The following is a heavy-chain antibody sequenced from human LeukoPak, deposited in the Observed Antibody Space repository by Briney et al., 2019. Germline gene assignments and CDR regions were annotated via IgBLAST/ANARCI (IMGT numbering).Heavy chain of an antibody. CDR3: ARDPYCSGGSCYSGEFDY. CDR1: GFTFSSYW. Sequence: GGSLRLSCAASGFTFSSYWMSWVRQAPGKGLEWVSSISSSSSYIYYADSVKGRFTISRDNAKNSLYLQMNSLRAEDTAVYYCARDPYCSGGSCYSGEFDYWGQGTLVTVSS. D-gene: IGHD2-15*01. V-gene: IGHV3-21*01. CDR2: ISSSSSYI. J-gene: IGHJ4*02.